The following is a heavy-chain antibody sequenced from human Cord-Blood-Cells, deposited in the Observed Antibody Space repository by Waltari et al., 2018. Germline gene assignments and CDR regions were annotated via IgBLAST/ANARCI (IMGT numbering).Heavy chain of an antibody. CDR1: EFTFSSHA. V-gene: IGHV3-30-3*01. Sequence: QVQLVESGGGVVQPGRSLRLSCAASEFTFSSHALHWVRQAPGKGLEWVAVISYDGSNKYYADSVKGRFTISRDNSKNTLYLQMNSLRAEDTAVYYCARSYDSSGYYFDYWGQGTLVTVSS. CDR3: ARSYDSSGYYFDY. D-gene: IGHD3-22*01. J-gene: IGHJ4*02. CDR2: ISYDGSNK.